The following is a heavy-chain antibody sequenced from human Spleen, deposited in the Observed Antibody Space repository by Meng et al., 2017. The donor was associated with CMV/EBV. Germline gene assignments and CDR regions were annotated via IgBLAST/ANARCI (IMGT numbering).Heavy chain of an antibody. CDR1: SGSISNYY. CDR3: ARGEGPGGSYSNWFDP. CDR2: FYYSGST. D-gene: IGHD1-26*01. Sequence: SETLSLTCTVSSGSISNYYWNWIRQSPGKGLEWIAYFYYSGSTNYNPSLKNRVTISVDKSKNQFFLSLTSVTAADTAVYYCARGEGPGGSYSNWFDPWGQGTLVTVSS. V-gene: IGHV4-59*12. J-gene: IGHJ5*02.